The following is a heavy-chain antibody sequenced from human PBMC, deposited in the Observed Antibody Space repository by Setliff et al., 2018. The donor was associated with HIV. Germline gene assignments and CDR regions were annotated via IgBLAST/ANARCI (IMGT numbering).Heavy chain of an antibody. CDR1: GASISSYY. D-gene: IGHD5-18*01. CDR2: ISPTGNT. V-gene: IGHV4-4*09. CDR3: ARRYSFVHAAHFDY. Sequence: SETLSLTCSVSGASISSYYWSWIRQPPGKGLEWIGYISPTGNTNYNPSLKSRVTISIDTSKNQFSLKLSSVTAADTAVYYCARRYSFVHAAHFDYWGQGTLVTVSS. J-gene: IGHJ4*02.